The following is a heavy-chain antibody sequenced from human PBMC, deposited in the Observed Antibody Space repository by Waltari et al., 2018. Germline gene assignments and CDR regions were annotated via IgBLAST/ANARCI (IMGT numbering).Heavy chain of an antibody. Sequence: QVQLVESGGGVVQPGRSLRLSCVGSGFTFSSYTMHWVRQAPGKGLVWVAVISSDGSNKYCADSGKGRFTISRDNSKNTLYLQMSSLRAEDTAVYYCARDRYDSSGYYNYWGQGTLLTVSS. CDR1: GFTFSSYT. J-gene: IGHJ4*02. V-gene: IGHV3-30-3*01. D-gene: IGHD3-22*01. CDR3: ARDRYDSSGYYNY. CDR2: ISSDGSNK.